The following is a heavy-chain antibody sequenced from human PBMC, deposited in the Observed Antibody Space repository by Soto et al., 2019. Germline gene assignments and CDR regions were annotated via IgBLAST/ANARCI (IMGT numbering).Heavy chain of an antibody. Sequence: SVKVSCKASGGTFSSYAISWVRQAPGQGLEWIGGIIPIFGTANYAQKFQGRVTITADESTSTAYMELSSLRSEDTALYYCARNLLGGYCSGGSCPILSWGQGTLVTVSS. CDR1: GGTFSSYA. CDR3: ARNLLGGYCSGGSCPILS. D-gene: IGHD2-15*01. CDR2: IIPIFGTA. V-gene: IGHV1-69*13. J-gene: IGHJ4*02.